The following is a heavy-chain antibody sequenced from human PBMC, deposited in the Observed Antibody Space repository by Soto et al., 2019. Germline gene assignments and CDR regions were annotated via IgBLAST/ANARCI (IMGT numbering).Heavy chain of an antibody. Sequence: QVQLQESGPGLVKPSETLSLTCTVSGGSVSSGSYYWSWIRQPPGKGLEWIGYIYYRGSTNYNPSLKSRVTISVDTSKNQFSLKMSSVTAAHTAVYYCARGYYGSGSYYNVDWFDPWGQGTLVTVSP. CDR2: IYYRGST. CDR1: GGSVSSGSYY. D-gene: IGHD3-10*01. J-gene: IGHJ5*02. V-gene: IGHV4-61*01. CDR3: ARGYYGSGSYYNVDWFDP.